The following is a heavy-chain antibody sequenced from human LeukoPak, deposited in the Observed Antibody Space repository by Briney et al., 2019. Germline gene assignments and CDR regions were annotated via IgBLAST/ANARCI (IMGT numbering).Heavy chain of an antibody. CDR3: VKDVQAYSSGWYAGPDY. CDR2: ISSNGGST. Sequence: GGSLRLSCSASGFTFSSYAMHWVRQAPGKGLEYVSAISSNGGSTYYADSVKGRFTISRDNSKNTLCLQMSSLRAEDTAVYYCVKDVQAYSSGWYAGPDYWGQGTLVTVSS. J-gene: IGHJ4*02. D-gene: IGHD6-19*01. V-gene: IGHV3-64D*09. CDR1: GFTFSSYA.